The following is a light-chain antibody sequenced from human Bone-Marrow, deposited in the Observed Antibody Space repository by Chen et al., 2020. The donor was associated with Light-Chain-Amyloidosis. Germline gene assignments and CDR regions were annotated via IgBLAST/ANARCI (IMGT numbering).Light chain of an antibody. J-gene: IGLJ3*02. CDR2: EDS. V-gene: IGLV3-21*02. CDR3: QVWDRSSDRTV. Sequence: SYVPTPPSSVSVAPGQTDTIACGGKNTGSTSVHWYQQTPGQAPRPVVYEDSDRPSGIPERWSGSNSGNTATLTISRVEAGDEADYYCQVWDRSSDRTVFGGGTKLTVL. CDR1: NTGSTS.